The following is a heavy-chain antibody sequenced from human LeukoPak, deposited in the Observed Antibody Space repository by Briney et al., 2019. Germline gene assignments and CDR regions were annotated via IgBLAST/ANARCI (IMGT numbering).Heavy chain of an antibody. CDR3: ARHATESTIFGVAIPNNWFDP. CDR1: GGSISSSSYY. Sequence: SETLSLTCTVSGGSISSSSYYWGWIRQPPGKGLEWIGGIYYSWSTYYNPSLKSRVTISVDTSKNQFSLRLSSVTAADTAVYYCARHATESTIFGVAIPNNWFDPWGQGTLVTVS. V-gene: IGHV4-39*01. D-gene: IGHD3-3*01. CDR2: IYYSWST. J-gene: IGHJ5*02.